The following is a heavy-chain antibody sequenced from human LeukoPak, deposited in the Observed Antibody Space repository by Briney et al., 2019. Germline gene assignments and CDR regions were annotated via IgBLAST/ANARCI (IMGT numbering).Heavy chain of an antibody. D-gene: IGHD3-10*01. V-gene: IGHV3-23*01. J-gene: IGHJ4*02. CDR2: ISGSDST. CDR3: AREATFGELLPFDY. Sequence: GGSLRLSCAASGFTFSSYAMSWVRQAPGKGLEWVSAISGSDSTYYADSVKGRFTISRDNAKNTLYLQMNSLRAEDTAVYYCAREATFGELLPFDYWGQGTLVTVSS. CDR1: GFTFSSYA.